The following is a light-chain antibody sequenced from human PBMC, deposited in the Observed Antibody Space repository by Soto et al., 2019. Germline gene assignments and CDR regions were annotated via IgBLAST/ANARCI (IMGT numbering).Light chain of an antibody. CDR1: QSVSSN. V-gene: IGKV3-15*01. J-gene: IGKJ3*01. CDR3: QQYNNWPLFT. CDR2: GAS. Sequence: EIVMTQSPAPLSVSPGERATLACRASQSVSSNLAWYQQKPGQAPRLLIYGASTRATGIPARFSGSGSGTEFTLTISSLQSEDFAVYYCQQYNNWPLFTFGPGTKVYIK.